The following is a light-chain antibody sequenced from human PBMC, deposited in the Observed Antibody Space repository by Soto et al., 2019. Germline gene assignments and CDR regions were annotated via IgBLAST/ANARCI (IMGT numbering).Light chain of an antibody. J-gene: IGKJ1*01. Sequence: DIQMTQSPSTLSASVGDRVTITCRASQSINTWLAWYQQKPGKAPKLLIFDASSLESGVPSRFSGSRSETEFTLTISSLQPDDFATYYCQQYDSYSTFGQGTKVEIK. V-gene: IGKV1-5*01. CDR3: QQYDSYST. CDR1: QSINTW. CDR2: DAS.